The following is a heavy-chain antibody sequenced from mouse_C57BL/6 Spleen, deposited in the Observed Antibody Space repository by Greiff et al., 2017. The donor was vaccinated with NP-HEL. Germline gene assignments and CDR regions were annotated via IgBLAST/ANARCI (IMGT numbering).Heavy chain of an antibody. CDR1: GFNIKDYY. CDR3: TTPPPLYYGSSPFAY. Sequence: EVQLQQSGAELVRPGASVKLSCTASGFNIKDYYMHWVKRRPEQGLEWIGRIDPEDGDTEYAPKFQGKATMTADTSSNTAYLQLSSLTSEDTAVYYCTTPPPLYYGSSPFAYWGQGTLVTVSA. V-gene: IGHV14-1*01. J-gene: IGHJ3*01. CDR2: IDPEDGDT. D-gene: IGHD1-1*01.